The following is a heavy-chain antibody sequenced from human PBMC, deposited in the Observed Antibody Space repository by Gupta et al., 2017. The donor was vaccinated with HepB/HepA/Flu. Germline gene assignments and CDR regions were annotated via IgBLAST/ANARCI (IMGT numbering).Heavy chain of an antibody. CDR3: ARGSPDRQNLIAVAAGKYYFDY. V-gene: IGHV4-34*01. J-gene: IGHJ4*02. Sequence: QVQLQQWGAGLLKPSETLYLTCAVYGGSFRGSYWSWFRQPPRQGREWIGEINHSGSTNYNPSLKSRVTISVDTSKNQFSLKLSSVTAADTAVYYCARGSPDRQNLIAVAAGKYYFDYWGQGTLVTVSS. CDR2: INHSGST. CDR1: GGSFRGSY. D-gene: IGHD6-19*01.